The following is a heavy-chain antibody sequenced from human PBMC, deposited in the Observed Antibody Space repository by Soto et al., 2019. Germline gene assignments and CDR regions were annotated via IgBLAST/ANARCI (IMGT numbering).Heavy chain of an antibody. V-gene: IGHV3-23*01. J-gene: IGHJ4*02. D-gene: IGHD3-22*01. Sequence: EVQLLESGGGLVQPGGSLRLSCAASGFTFSSYAMSWVRQAPGKGLEWVSAISGSGGSTYYADSVKGRFTTSRDNSKNTLYLQMNSLRAEDTAVYYCAKVGLYYYDSSESFDYWGQGTLVTVSS. CDR3: AKVGLYYYDSSESFDY. CDR1: GFTFSSYA. CDR2: ISGSGGST.